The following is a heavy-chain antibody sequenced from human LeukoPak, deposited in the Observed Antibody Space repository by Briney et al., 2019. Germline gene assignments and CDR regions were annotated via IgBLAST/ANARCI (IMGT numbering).Heavy chain of an antibody. Sequence: PSETLSLTCAVDGGSFSGYYWSWIRQPPGKGLEWIGEINHSGSTNYNPSLKSRVTISVDTSKNQFSLKLSSVTAADTAVYYCARALVAAAGTKPGMDVWGQGTTVTVSS. J-gene: IGHJ6*02. CDR2: INHSGST. CDR3: ARALVAAAGTKPGMDV. D-gene: IGHD6-13*01. V-gene: IGHV4-34*01. CDR1: GGSFSGYY.